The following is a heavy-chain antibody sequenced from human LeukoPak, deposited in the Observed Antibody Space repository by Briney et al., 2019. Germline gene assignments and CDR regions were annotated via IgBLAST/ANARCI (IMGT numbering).Heavy chain of an antibody. CDR2: ISGSGGST. CDR1: GFTFSSYA. J-gene: IGHJ4*02. CDR3: AVGYNWNDWDFDY. D-gene: IGHD1-1*01. V-gene: IGHV3-23*01. Sequence: GGSLRLSCAASGFTFSSYAMSWVRQAPGKGLEWVSAISGSGGSTYYADSVKGRFTISRDNAKNSLYLQMNSLRAEDTAVYYCAVGYNWNDWDFDYWGQGTLVTVSS.